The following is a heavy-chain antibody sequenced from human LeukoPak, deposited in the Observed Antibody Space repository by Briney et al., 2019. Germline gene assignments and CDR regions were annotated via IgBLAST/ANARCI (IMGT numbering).Heavy chain of an antibody. CDR3: ARVWGGSYFDY. Sequence: SETLSLTCAVSGGSISGGGYSWSWIRQPPGKGLEWIGYIYHSGSTYYNPSLKSRVTISVDRSKNQFSLKLSSVTAADTAVYYCARVWGGSYFDYWGQGTLVTVSS. CDR2: IYHSGST. V-gene: IGHV4-30-2*01. D-gene: IGHD1-26*01. J-gene: IGHJ4*02. CDR1: GGSISGGGYS.